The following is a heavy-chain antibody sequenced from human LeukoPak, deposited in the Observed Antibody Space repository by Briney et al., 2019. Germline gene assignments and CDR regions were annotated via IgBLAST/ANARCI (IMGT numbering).Heavy chain of an antibody. D-gene: IGHD4-11*01. CDR2: ISSSGSTI. CDR1: GFTFSDYY. V-gene: IGHV3-11*01. J-gene: IGHJ6*02. CDR3: AIYSNPYYYGMDV. Sequence: GGSLRLSCAASGFTFSDYYMSWIRQAPGKGLEWVSYISSSGSTIYYAVSVKGRFTISRDNAKNSLYLQMNSLRAEDTAVYYCAIYSNPYYYGMDVWGQGTTVTVSS.